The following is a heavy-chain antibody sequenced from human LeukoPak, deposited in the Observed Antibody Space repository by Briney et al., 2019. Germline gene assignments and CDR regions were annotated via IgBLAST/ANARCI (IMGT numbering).Heavy chain of an antibody. D-gene: IGHD3-22*01. J-gene: IGHJ4*02. CDR2: ISSSSSYI. CDR1: GFTFSSYS. Sequence: GGSLRLSCAASGFTFSSYSMNWVRQAPGKGLEWVSSISSSSSYIYYADSVKGRFTISRDNAKNSLYLQMNSLRAEDTAVYYCARGNHNYYDSSGRTYDYWGQGTLVTVSS. V-gene: IGHV3-21*01. CDR3: ARGNHNYYDSSGRTYDY.